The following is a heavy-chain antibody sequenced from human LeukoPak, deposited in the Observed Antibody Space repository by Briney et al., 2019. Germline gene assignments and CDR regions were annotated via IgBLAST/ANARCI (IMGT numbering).Heavy chain of an antibody. V-gene: IGHV4-61*01. Sequence: PSETLSLTCTVSGGSISSGSYYWSWIRQPPGKGLEWLGYIYYSGSTNYNPSLKSRVTIPVDTSKNQFSLKLSSVTAADTAVYYCAREVVIQGNWFDPWGQGTLLTVSS. CDR3: AREVVIQGNWFDP. CDR2: IYYSGST. CDR1: GGSISSGSYY. J-gene: IGHJ5*02. D-gene: IGHD3-22*01.